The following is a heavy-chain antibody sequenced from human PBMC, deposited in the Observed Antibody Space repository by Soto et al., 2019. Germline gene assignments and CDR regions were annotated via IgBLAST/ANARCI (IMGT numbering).Heavy chain of an antibody. CDR1: GFTFSIHS. J-gene: IGHJ4*02. Sequence: GGSLRLSCAASGFTFSIHSMHWVRQAPGKGLEWVSYISTEGSSAHYADSVRGRFSISRDNANNLLFLQMNGLRAEDSALYYCSRDGAYNMDYWGPGSLVTVSS. D-gene: IGHD3-16*01. CDR3: SRDGAYNMDY. V-gene: IGHV3-48*01. CDR2: ISTEGSSA.